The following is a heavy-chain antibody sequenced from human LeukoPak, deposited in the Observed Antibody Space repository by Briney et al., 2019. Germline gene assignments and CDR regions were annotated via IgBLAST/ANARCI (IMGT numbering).Heavy chain of an antibody. CDR2: ISDSGANT. Sequence: GGSLRLSGAASGFTFTPYAMSWVRQAPGKGLDWVSTISDSGANTYYADSVRGRFTISRDNSKNTLYLQKNSLRADDTAIYYCAKSMTLQWRGFFDLWGRGTHVTVSS. CDR1: GFTFTPYA. D-gene: IGHD6-19*01. J-gene: IGHJ2*01. CDR3: AKSMTLQWRGFFDL. V-gene: IGHV3-23*01.